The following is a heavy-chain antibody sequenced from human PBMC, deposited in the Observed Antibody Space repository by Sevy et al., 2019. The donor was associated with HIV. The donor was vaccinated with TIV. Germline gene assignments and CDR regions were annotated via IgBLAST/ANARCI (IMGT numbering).Heavy chain of an antibody. D-gene: IGHD5-12*01. J-gene: IGHJ4*02. CDR2: ISRSSTYI. V-gene: IGHV3-21*01. Sequence: GGSLRLSCPTSGFTFSTYSMNWVRQAPGKGLEWVSSISRSSTYIYYTDSVKGRFTLSRDNARNSLYLQMNSLRVDDTAVYYCARDSGYTVYDWGQGTLVTVSS. CDR3: ARDSGYTVYD. CDR1: GFTFSTYS.